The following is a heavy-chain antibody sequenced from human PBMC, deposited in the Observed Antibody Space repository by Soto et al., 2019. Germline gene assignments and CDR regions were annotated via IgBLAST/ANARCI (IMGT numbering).Heavy chain of an antibody. CDR3: AKGLVEWRRDDAFDI. CDR2: ISWNSGSI. CDR1: GFTFDDYA. Sequence: EVQLVESGGGLVQPGRSLRLSCAASGFTFDDYAMHWVRQAPGKGLEWVSGISWNSGSIGYADSVKGRFTISRDNAKNFLYLQMNRLRAEDTALYYCAKGLVEWRRDDAFDIWGQGTMVTVSS. D-gene: IGHD3-3*01. V-gene: IGHV3-9*01. J-gene: IGHJ3*02.